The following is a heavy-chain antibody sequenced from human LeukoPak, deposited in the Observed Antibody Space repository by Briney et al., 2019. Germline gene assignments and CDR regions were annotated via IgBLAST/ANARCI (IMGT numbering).Heavy chain of an antibody. D-gene: IGHD1-14*01. CDR2: TAYDGSRA. CDR1: GFTFGGYG. J-gene: IGHJ4*02. V-gene: IGHV3-33*01. Sequence: GRSLRLSCAGSGFTFGGYGMNWFRQTPGKGLEWVAVTAYDGSRAFYADSVKGRFTISRDNSKNTMSVQMDDLRAEDTAVYYCTRYNNDHFDYWAREPWSPSPQ. CDR3: TRYNNDHFDY.